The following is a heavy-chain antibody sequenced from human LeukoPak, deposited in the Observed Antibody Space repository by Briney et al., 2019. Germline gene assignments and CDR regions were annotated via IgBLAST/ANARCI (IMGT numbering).Heavy chain of an antibody. CDR3: ATYDSSGYYRGYYYYMDV. CDR1: GGTFSSYA. Sequence: SVKVSCKASGGTFSSYAISWVRQAPGQGLEWMGGIIPIFGTANYAQKFQGRVTITTDESTSTAYMELSSLRSEDTAVYYCATYDSSGYYRGYYYYMDVWGKGTTVTVSS. J-gene: IGHJ6*03. D-gene: IGHD3-22*01. V-gene: IGHV1-69*05. CDR2: IIPIFGTA.